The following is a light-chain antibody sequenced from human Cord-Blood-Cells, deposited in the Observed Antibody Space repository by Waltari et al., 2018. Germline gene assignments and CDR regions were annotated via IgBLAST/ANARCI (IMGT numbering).Light chain of an antibody. CDR2: AAS. CDR3: QQSYSTPYT. V-gene: IGKV1-39*01. Sequence: DIQMTQSPSSLSASVGDRVIITCRASQSISSYLNWYQQKPGKAPKLLIYAASSLQSGVPSRFSCSGSGTDFTLTISSLQPEDFATYYCQQSYSTPYTFGQGTKLEIK. J-gene: IGKJ2*01. CDR1: QSISSY.